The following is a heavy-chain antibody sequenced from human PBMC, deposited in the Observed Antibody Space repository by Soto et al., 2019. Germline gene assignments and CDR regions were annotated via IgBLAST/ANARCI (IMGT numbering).Heavy chain of an antibody. CDR1: GFTFSSYS. V-gene: IGHV3-21*01. D-gene: IGHD6-13*01. CDR2: ISSSSSYI. J-gene: IGHJ6*02. CDR3: ARESIAAAGSYYGMDV. Sequence: GGSLRLSCAASGFTFSSYSMNWVRQAPGKGLEWVSSISSSSSYIYYADSVKGRFTISRDNAKNSLYLQMNSLRAEDTAVYYCARESIAAAGSYYGMDVWGHGTTVTVSS.